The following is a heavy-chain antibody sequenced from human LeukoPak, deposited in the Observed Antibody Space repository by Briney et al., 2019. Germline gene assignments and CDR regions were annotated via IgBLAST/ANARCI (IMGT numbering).Heavy chain of an antibody. CDR2: IYYSGST. V-gene: IGHV4-59*01. Sequence: PETLSLTCTVSGGSISSYYWSWIRQPPGKGLEWIGYIYYSGSTNYNPSLKSRVTISVDTSKNQFSLKLSSVTAADTAVYYCARDGGKSGYYMDVWGKGTTVTVSS. J-gene: IGHJ6*03. D-gene: IGHD3-16*01. CDR3: ARDGGKSGYYMDV. CDR1: GGSISSYY.